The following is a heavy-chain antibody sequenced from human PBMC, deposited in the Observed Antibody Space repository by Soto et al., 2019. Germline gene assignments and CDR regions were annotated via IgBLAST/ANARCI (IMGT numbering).Heavy chain of an antibody. D-gene: IGHD6-6*01. V-gene: IGHV1-2*02. CDR1: GFSFTGYY. J-gene: IGHJ5*02. Sequence: ASVKVSCKASGFSFTGYYIHWLRQAPGQGLEWMGWINGHSGGTEYAQKFQGRVTLTRDTSIATAYLTLTSLTSDDTALDYCAKDLTRQLAYWLDPWGQGTQVTVSS. CDR2: INGHSGGT. CDR3: AKDLTRQLAYWLDP.